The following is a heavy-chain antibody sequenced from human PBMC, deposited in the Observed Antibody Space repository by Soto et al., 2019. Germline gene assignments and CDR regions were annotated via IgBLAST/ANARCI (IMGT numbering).Heavy chain of an antibody. J-gene: IGHJ4*02. CDR2: IYYSGST. Sequence: QVQLQESGPGLVKPSQTLSLTCTVSGGSISSGGYYWSWIRQHPGKGLEWIGYIYYSGSTYYNPSLKSRVTISVDTSKNQFSLKLSSVTAADTAVYYCARGSVPSTTVTTFFLDYWGQGTLVTVSS. CDR3: ARGSVPSTTVTTFFLDY. V-gene: IGHV4-31*03. D-gene: IGHD4-17*01. CDR1: GGSISSGGYY.